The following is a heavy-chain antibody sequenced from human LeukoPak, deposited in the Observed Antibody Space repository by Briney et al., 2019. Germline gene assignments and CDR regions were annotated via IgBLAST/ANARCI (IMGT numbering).Heavy chain of an antibody. Sequence: PSETLSLTCAVYGGSLSNYYWIWIRQPPGKGLEWIGEINRSGRTHYNPSLKSRVAISIDTSKNRFSLKLSSVTAADTAVYYCAIEAIVGAPRGDYWGQGTLVTVSS. CDR3: AIEAIVGAPRGDY. J-gene: IGHJ4*02. D-gene: IGHD1-26*01. CDR2: INRSGRT. V-gene: IGHV4-34*01. CDR1: GGSLSNYY.